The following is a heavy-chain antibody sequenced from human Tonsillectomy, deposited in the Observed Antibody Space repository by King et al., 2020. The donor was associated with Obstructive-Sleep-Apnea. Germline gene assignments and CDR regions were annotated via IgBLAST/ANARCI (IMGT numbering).Heavy chain of an antibody. Sequence: VTLKESGPALVKPTQTLTLTCTFSGFSLSTSGMCVTWIRQPPGKALEWLARIDWDDDKYYSASLKTRLTISKDTSKNQVVLTMTNMDPVDTATYYCARRTGYSYDKRTDYWGQGTLVTVSS. CDR1: GFSLSTSGMC. J-gene: IGHJ4*02. D-gene: IGHD5-18*01. CDR3: ARRTGYSYDKRTDY. CDR2: IDWDDDK. V-gene: IGHV2-70*11.